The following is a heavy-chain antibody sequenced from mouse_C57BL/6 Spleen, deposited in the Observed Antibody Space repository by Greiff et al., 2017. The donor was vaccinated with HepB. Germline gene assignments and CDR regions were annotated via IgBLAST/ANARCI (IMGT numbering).Heavy chain of an antibody. CDR3: ARSGYSSGYVGFAY. CDR1: GYAFSSSW. D-gene: IGHD3-2*02. J-gene: IGHJ3*01. Sequence: QVQLKQSGPELVKPGASVKISCKASGYAFSSSWMNWVKQRPGKGLEWIGRIYPGDGDTNYNGKFKGKATLTADKSSSTAYMQLSSLTSEDSAVYFCARSGYSSGYVGFAYWGQGTLVTVSA. CDR2: IYPGDGDT. V-gene: IGHV1-82*01.